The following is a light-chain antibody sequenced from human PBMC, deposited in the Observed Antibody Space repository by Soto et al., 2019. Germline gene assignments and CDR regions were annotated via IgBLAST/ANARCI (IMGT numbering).Light chain of an antibody. CDR2: GAS. CDR1: QSVSSSY. CDR3: QQYGSPRLT. V-gene: IGKV3-20*01. Sequence: EIVLMQSPGTLSLSPGERATLSCRASQSVSSSYLAWYQQKPGQAPRLLIYGASSRATGIPDRFSGSGSGTDFTLTISRLEPEDFAVYYCQQYGSPRLTFGGGTKVEIK. J-gene: IGKJ4*01.